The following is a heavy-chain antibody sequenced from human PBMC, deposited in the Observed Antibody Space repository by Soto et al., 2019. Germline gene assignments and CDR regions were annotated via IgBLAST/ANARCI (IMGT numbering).Heavy chain of an antibody. D-gene: IGHD4-4*01. CDR2: IDYNGIA. Sequence: QVQLQESGPGLVKPSETLPLTCSVSDGSVTGYCWSWIRQPPGKGLEWIGCIDYNGIAHYNPSLTSRVTMSLDSSNKHFSLKLSSVTTTDTAVYYRARGPDYSKVGYWGQGTLVTVSS. CDR1: DGSVTGYC. CDR3: ARGPDYSKVGY. V-gene: IGHV4-59*02. J-gene: IGHJ4*02.